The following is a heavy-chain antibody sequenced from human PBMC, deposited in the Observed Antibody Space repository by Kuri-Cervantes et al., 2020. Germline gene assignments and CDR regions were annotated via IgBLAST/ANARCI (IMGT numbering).Heavy chain of an antibody. Sequence: GSLRLSCTASGFTFSSYGMNWVRQAPGKGLEWIGSIYYSGSTYYNPSLKSRVTISVDTSKDQFSLKLSSVTAADTAVYYCARVVDYCTTGYCYYMDVWAKGTTVTVSS. CDR2: IYYSGST. CDR1: GFTFSSYG. D-gene: IGHD3-16*01. CDR3: ARVVDYCTTGYCYYMDV. V-gene: IGHV4-59*05. J-gene: IGHJ6*03.